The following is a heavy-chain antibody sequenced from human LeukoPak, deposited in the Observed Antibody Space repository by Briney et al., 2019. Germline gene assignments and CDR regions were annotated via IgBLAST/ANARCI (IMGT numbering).Heavy chain of an antibody. V-gene: IGHV3-23*01. J-gene: IGHJ4*02. CDR1: GFTFSSYA. CDR2: ISASGGST. D-gene: IGHD3-22*01. CDR3: AKDWYYDDSSGYSDY. Sequence: GGSLRLSCAASGFTFSSYAMTWVRQAPGKGLQWVSGISASGGSTYYADSVRGRFTTSRDNSKNTLYLQMNSLRAEDTAVYYCAKDWYYDDSSGYSDYWGQGTLVTVSS.